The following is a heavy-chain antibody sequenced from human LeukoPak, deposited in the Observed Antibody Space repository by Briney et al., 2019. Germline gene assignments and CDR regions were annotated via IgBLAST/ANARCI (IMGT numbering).Heavy chain of an antibody. V-gene: IGHV3-49*04. CDR3: TRDQRYCSGGSCSYANWFDP. CDR1: GFTFGDYA. CDR2: IRSKAYGGTT. D-gene: IGHD2-15*01. Sequence: GGFLRLSCTTSGFTFGDYAMSWVRQAPGKGLEWVGFIRSKAYGGTTEYDASVKGRFTISRDDSKSIAYLQMNSLKTEDTAVYYCTRDQRYCSGGSCSYANWFDPWGQGTLVTVSS. J-gene: IGHJ5*02.